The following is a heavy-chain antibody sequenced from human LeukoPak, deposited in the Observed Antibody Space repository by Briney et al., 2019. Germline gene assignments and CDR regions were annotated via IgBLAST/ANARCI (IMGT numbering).Heavy chain of an antibody. CDR2: IRHDGTDQ. D-gene: IGHD7-27*01. J-gene: IGHJ5*02. CDR1: GFTFS. CDR3: AKDGNWASVS. V-gene: IGHV3-30*02. Sequence: PGGSLRLSCVGSGFTFSVHWVRQVPGKGLEWLTFIRHDGTDQHYADSVRGRFTISRDNSKNTVYLQMNSLRPEDTALYYCAKDGNWASVSWGQGILATVSS.